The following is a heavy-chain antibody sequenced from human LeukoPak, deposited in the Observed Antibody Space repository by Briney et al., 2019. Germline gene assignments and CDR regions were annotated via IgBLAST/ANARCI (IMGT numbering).Heavy chain of an antibody. V-gene: IGHV1-2*02. CDR3: ARDCKTYYDILTGYYQVHEGFDP. CDR2: INPNSGGT. D-gene: IGHD3-9*01. CDR1: GYTFTGYY. Sequence: GASVKVSCKASGYTFTGYYMHWVRQAPGQGLEWMGWINPNSGGTNYAQKFQGRVTMTRDTSISTAYMELSRLRSDDTAVYYCARDCKTYYDILTGYYQVHEGFDPWGQGTLVTVSS. J-gene: IGHJ5*02.